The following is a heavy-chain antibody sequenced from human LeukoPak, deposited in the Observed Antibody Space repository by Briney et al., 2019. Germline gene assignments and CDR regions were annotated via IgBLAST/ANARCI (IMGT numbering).Heavy chain of an antibody. V-gene: IGHV1-2*04. D-gene: IGHD6-13*01. J-gene: IGHJ4*02. CDR2: INPNSGGT. Sequence: ASVKVSCKASGYTFTGYYMHWVRQAPGQGLEWMGWINPNSGGTNYAQKFQGWVTMTRDTSISTAYMELSRLRSDDPAVYYCARESDSSSWYDYWGQGTLVTVSS. CDR3: ARESDSSSWYDY. CDR1: GYTFTGYY.